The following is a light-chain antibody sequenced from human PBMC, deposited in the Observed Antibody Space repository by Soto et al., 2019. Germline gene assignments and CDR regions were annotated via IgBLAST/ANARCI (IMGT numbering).Light chain of an antibody. J-gene: IGLJ1*01. CDR3: CSYTSYSPYV. Sequence: QSVLTQPASVSGSPGQSITISCTGTSSDFGGYNFVSWYQHRPGKAPKLMIYAVSNRPSGVSNRFSGSKSGNTASLTISGLQAEDEADYYCCSYTSYSPYVFGTGTKGTVL. CDR1: SSDFGGYNF. V-gene: IGLV2-14*01. CDR2: AVS.